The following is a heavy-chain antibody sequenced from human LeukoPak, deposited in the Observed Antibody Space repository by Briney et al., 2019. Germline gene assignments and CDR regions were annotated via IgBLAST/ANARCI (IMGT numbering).Heavy chain of an antibody. J-gene: IGHJ3*02. CDR2: ITSSSGYI. CDR3: ARAAARYHDAFDI. Sequence: PGGSLRLSCAASGFTFSSYSMTWVRQAPGKGLEWVSSITSSSGYIHYADSVKGRFTISRDNAKNSLYLQMNSLRAEDTAVYYCARAAARYHDAFDIWGQGTMVTVSS. V-gene: IGHV3-21*04. D-gene: IGHD2-2*01. CDR1: GFTFSSYS.